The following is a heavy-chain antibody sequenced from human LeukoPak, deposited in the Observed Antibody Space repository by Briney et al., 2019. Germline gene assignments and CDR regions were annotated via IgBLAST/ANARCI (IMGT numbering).Heavy chain of an antibody. Sequence: SETLSLTCTVSGGSISSGSYYWSWIRQPAGKGLEWIGRIYTSGSTNYNPSLKSRVTISVDTSKNQFSLKLSSVTAADTAVYYCARGRITMIVVVNGPFDYWGQGTLVTVSS. CDR2: IYTSGST. V-gene: IGHV4-61*02. J-gene: IGHJ4*02. CDR1: GGSISSGSYY. CDR3: ARGRITMIVVVNGPFDY. D-gene: IGHD3-22*01.